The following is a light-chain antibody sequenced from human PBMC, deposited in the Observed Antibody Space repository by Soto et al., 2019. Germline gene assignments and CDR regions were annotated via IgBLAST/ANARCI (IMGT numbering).Light chain of an antibody. V-gene: IGKV3-11*01. Sequence: EIVLTQSPATLSLSPGERATLSCRASQSISSHLAWYQQKPGQAPRLLIYDASNRATGIPARFSGSGSWTDFTLTISSLEPEDFAVYYCQQRPNWPLTFGGGTRVEIK. J-gene: IGKJ4*01. CDR3: QQRPNWPLT. CDR1: QSISSH. CDR2: DAS.